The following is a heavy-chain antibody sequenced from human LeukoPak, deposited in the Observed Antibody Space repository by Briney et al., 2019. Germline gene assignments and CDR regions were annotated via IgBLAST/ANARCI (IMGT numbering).Heavy chain of an antibody. J-gene: IGHJ6*02. CDR2: IYYSGST. V-gene: IGHV4-31*02. D-gene: IGHD1-26*01. CDR3: ARGGLYYYYYGMDV. CDR1: GFTFSSHW. Sequence: LRLSCAASGFTFSSHWMHWVRQHPGKGLEWIGYIYYSGSTYYNPSLKSRVTISVDTSKNQFSLKLSSVTAADTAVYYCARGGLYYYYYGMDVWGQGTTVTVSS.